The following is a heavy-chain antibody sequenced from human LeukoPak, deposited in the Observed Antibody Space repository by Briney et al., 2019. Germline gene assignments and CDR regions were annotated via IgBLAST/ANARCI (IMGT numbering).Heavy chain of an antibody. Sequence: SETLSLTWAVYGECLRGYYWSWIRQPPGKGLEWLGEFKHSGSSNYNPSLKSLVTISVDTAKNQFSVKLRSMTSADTAVYYWARGGILRLGELSFQDLDPWGQGTLVTVSP. CDR3: ARGGILRLGELSFQDLDP. D-gene: IGHD3-16*02. V-gene: IGHV4-34*01. CDR2: FKHSGSS. CDR1: GECLRGYY. J-gene: IGHJ5*02.